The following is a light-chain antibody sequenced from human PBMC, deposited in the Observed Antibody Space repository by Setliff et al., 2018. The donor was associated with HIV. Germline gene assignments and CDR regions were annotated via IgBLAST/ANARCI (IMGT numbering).Light chain of an antibody. CDR1: SGDVGGYNY. J-gene: IGLJ2*01. Sequence: QSVLTQPASVSGSPGQAITISGTGTSGDVGGYNYVSWYQQRPGKVPHLMLYAVRPRPSLVSPRFSGSKSGNTASLPLSGLQAEDEADSSFSSYTSSSTLGGFGGG. CDR3: SSYTSSSTLGG. CDR2: AVR. V-gene: IGLV2-14*03.